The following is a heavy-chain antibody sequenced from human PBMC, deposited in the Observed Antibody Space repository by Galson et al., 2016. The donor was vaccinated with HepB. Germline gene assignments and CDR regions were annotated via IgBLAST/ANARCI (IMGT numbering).Heavy chain of an antibody. Sequence: SLRLSCAASGFTFSSSSMSWVRQAPGKGLEGVSVIYSGGRTYYTDSVKGRFTISRDSSKNTLYLQMNSLRAEDTAVYYCARHPQNNLWGQGTLVTVSS. D-gene: IGHD1/OR15-1a*01. J-gene: IGHJ4*02. CDR1: GFTFSSSS. CDR3: ARHPQNNL. V-gene: IGHV3-53*01. CDR2: IYSGGRT.